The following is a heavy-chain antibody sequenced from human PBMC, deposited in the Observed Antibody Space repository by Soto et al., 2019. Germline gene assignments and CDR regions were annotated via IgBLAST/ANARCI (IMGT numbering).Heavy chain of an antibody. V-gene: IGHV3-33*01. CDR2: IWYDGSNK. CDR1: GFTFSSYG. CDR3: ARDGIRRSWVYYGMDV. J-gene: IGHJ6*02. D-gene: IGHD6-13*01. Sequence: GGSLRLSCAASGFTFSSYGMHWVRQAPGKGLEWVAVIWYDGSNKYYADSVKGRFTISRDNSKNTLYLQMNSLRAEDTAVYYCARDGIRRSWVYYGMDVWGQGTTVTVSS.